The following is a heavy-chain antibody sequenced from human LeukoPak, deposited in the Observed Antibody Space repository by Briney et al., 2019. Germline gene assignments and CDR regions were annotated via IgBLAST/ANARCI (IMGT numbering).Heavy chain of an antibody. V-gene: IGHV3-74*01. CDR2: ISSDGISA. CDR1: GFTFSSYW. Sequence: PGGSLRLSCAASGFTFSSYWMHWVRQVPGKGLVWVSRISSDGISAAYADSVKGRFTLSRVNAKNTLYLQMNSLRADDTAVYYCARSREPGRDGDYWGQGTLVTVSS. D-gene: IGHD5-24*01. CDR3: ARSREPGRDGDY. J-gene: IGHJ4*02.